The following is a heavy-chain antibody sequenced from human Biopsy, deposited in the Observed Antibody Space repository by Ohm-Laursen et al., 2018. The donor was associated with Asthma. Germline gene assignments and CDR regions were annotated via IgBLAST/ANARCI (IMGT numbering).Heavy chain of an antibody. D-gene: IGHD3-3*01. Sequence: SLRLSCAAPGFAVSRDYMFWVRQAPGKGLEWVSVIYSGGTSHTADSVRGRFTISRDNAKSTLYLQMNRLRTDDTAVYFCAKRRGYSDLTDFDHWGQGTLVTVSS. CDR1: GFAVSRDY. CDR3: AKRRGYSDLTDFDH. CDR2: IYSGGTS. V-gene: IGHV3-66*02. J-gene: IGHJ4*02.